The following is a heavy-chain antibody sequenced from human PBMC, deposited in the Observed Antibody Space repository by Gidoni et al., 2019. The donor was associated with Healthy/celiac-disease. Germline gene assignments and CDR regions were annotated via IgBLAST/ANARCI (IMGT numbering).Heavy chain of an antibody. J-gene: IGHJ2*01. D-gene: IGHD2-15*01. V-gene: IGHV3-23*01. CDR2: ILGIVVST. CDR3: ANVGAVKRVWYFDL. CDR1: GFTFSSYA. Sequence: EVPLLESGGGLVQPGGSLRLTGAASGFTFSSYAMSWVRQAPGKGLEWVSAILGIVVSTYYADSVKGRFTISMDHSKNTLYLQMNSLRAEDTAVYYCANVGAVKRVWYFDLWGRGTLVTVSS.